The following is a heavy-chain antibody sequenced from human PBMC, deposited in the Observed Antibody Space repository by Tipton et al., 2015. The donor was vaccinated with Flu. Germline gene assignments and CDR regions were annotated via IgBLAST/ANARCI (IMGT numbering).Heavy chain of an antibody. CDR3: ASEGYYFDY. Sequence: SLRLSCAASGFTFSSYEMNWVRQAPGKGLEWVSYISSSGSTIYYADSVKGRFTISRDNAKNSLYLQMNSLRAEDTAAYYCASEGYYFDYWGQGTLVTVSS. V-gene: IGHV3-48*03. J-gene: IGHJ4*02. CDR1: GFTFSSYE. CDR2: ISSSGSTI.